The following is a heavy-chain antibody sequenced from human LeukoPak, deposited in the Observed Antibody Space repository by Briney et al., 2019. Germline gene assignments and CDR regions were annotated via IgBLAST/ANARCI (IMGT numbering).Heavy chain of an antibody. CDR3: ARDYYGSGSPLDDAFDI. V-gene: IGHV3-21*05. J-gene: IGHJ3*02. D-gene: IGHD3-10*01. Sequence: GGSLRLSCAASGFTFSSYAMHWVRQAPGKGLEWVSYISSSSSYTNYADSVKGRFTISRDNAKNSLYLQMNSLRAEDTAVYYCARDYYGSGSPLDDAFDIWGQGTMVTVSS. CDR2: ISSSSSYT. CDR1: GFTFSSYA.